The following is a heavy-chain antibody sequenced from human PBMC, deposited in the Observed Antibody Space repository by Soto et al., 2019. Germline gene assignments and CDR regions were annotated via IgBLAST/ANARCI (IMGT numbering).Heavy chain of an antibody. CDR2: MNPGSGDT. Sequence: ASLEASCKASGYTFTNNDVRWVRQATGQGLEWMGWMNPGSGDTGYAQKFQGRVTMTRDISIATAYMELNSLTSEDTAIYYCARMESFGSLNWFDPWGQGTLVTVSS. D-gene: IGHD5-18*01. J-gene: IGHJ5*02. CDR1: GYTFTNND. CDR3: ARMESFGSLNWFDP. V-gene: IGHV1-8*02.